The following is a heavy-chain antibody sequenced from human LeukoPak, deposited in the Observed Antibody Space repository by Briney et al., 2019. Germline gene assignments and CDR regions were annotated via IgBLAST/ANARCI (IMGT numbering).Heavy chain of an antibody. J-gene: IGHJ6*03. CDR1: GFTFSSYE. CDR3: AKNDYGDFYYYMDV. CDR2: ISSSGSTI. D-gene: IGHD4-17*01. V-gene: IGHV3-48*03. Sequence: GGSLRLSCAASGFTFSSYEMNWVRQAPGKGLEWVSYISSSGSTIYYADSVKGRFTISRDNSKNTLFLQMNSLRAEDTALYYCAKNDYGDFYYYMDVWGKGSTVTVSS.